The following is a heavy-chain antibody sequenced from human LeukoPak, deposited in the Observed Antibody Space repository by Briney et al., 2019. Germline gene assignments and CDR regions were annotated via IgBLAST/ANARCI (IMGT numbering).Heavy chain of an antibody. CDR1: GYTFTTYG. Sequence: ASVKLSCKSSGYTFTTYGISWVRQAPGQGLEWVGWMSAYSGHTNYSQKFQGRVTMTTDTSTSTAYMELGSLRSDDTAVYYCARASVVAAGTRYFLHWGQGTLVTVSS. V-gene: IGHV1-18*01. J-gene: IGHJ1*01. CDR2: MSAYSGHT. CDR3: ARASVVAAGTRYFLH. D-gene: IGHD6-13*01.